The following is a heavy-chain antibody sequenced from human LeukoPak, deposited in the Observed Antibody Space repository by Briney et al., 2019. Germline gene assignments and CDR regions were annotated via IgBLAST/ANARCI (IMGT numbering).Heavy chain of an antibody. Sequence: PGGSLRLSCAASGFTLSSYSMNWVRQAPGKGLEWVSYISSSSTNIYYADSVKGRFTISRDNSKNTLYLQMNSLRAEDTAVYYCAKEGFDSWGQGTLVTVSS. CDR3: AKEGFDS. CDR2: ISSSSTNI. J-gene: IGHJ4*02. CDR1: GFTLSSYS. V-gene: IGHV3-48*01.